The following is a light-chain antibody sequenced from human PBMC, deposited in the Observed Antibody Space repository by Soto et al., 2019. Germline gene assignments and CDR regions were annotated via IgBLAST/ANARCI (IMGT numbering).Light chain of an antibody. CDR1: QSISSW. CDR3: QQYDSYLT. J-gene: IGKJ4*01. V-gene: IGKV1-5*03. Sequence: DILMTQSPSTLYASVGDRVTITCRASQSISSWVAWYQQKPGKAPKLMIYKASSLESGVPSRFSGSGSGTEFTLTISSLQPDDFATYYCQQYDSYLTFGGGTKVEIK. CDR2: KAS.